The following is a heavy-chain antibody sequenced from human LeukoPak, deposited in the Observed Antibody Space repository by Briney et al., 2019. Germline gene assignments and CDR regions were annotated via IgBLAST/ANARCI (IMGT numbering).Heavy chain of an antibody. CDR2: ISGSGGST. J-gene: IGHJ4*02. Sequence: PGGSLRLSCAASGFTVSSNYMSWVRQAPGKGLEWVSAISGSGGSTFYADSVKGRFTISRGNSKNTLYLQMNSLRAEDTAVYYCAKDEWGWLRNFAYWGQGTLVTVSS. D-gene: IGHD5-12*01. V-gene: IGHV3-23*01. CDR3: AKDEWGWLRNFAY. CDR1: GFTVSSNY.